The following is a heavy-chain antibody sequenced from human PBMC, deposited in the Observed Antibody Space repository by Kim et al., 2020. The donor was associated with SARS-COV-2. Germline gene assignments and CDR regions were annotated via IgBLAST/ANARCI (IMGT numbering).Heavy chain of an antibody. J-gene: IGHJ4*02. Sequence: SETLSLTCAVYGGSFSGYYWSWIRQPPGKGLEWIGEINHSGSTNYNPSLKSRVTISVDTSKNQFSLKLSSVTAADTAVYYCARGRVLLWFGELWALDYWGQGTLVTVSS. CDR2: INHSGST. D-gene: IGHD3-10*01. V-gene: IGHV4-34*01. CDR3: ARGRVLLWFGELWALDY. CDR1: GGSFSGYY.